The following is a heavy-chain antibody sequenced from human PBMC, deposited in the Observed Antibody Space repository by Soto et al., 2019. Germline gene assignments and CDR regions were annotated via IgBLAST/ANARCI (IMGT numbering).Heavy chain of an antibody. Sequence: QDQLVQSGAEVKKPGSSVKVSCKASGGTFSSHTFSWVRQAPGQGLEWMGRIIPALGTATYAQKFQGRVTXTXYXXATPVYMELNSLRSEDTAVYYCARPDFGDYWYFDLWGRGTLVTVSS. J-gene: IGHJ2*01. V-gene: IGHV1-69*08. D-gene: IGHD4-17*01. CDR2: IIPALGTA. CDR3: ARPDFGDYWYFDL. CDR1: GGTFSSHT.